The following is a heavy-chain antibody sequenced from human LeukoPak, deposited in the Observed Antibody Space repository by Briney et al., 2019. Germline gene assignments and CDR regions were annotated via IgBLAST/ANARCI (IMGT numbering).Heavy chain of an antibody. Sequence: GGSLRLSCEASGFTFDDYGMSWVRQAPGKGLEWVSGINWNGGSTGYADSVKGRFTISRDNAKNSLYLQMNSLRAEDTALYYCAREDHYYDSSDDYYMDVWGKGTTVTLSS. J-gene: IGHJ6*03. CDR3: AREDHYYDSSDDYYMDV. CDR2: INWNGGST. CDR1: GFTFDDYG. D-gene: IGHD3-22*01. V-gene: IGHV3-20*04.